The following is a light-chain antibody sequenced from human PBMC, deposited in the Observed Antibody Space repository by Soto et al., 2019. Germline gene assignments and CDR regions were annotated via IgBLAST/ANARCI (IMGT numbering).Light chain of an antibody. V-gene: IGKV3-15*01. CDR1: QSVSSN. J-gene: IGKJ2*01. CDR3: QQYDEWPPSYT. CDR2: GAS. Sequence: EIVMTQSPATLSVSPGERATLSCRASQSVSSNLAWYQQKPGQAPRLLIYGASTRATGIPARISGSGSGTEFTLTIRRLQSEDFAIYYCQQYDEWPPSYTFGQGTKLEI.